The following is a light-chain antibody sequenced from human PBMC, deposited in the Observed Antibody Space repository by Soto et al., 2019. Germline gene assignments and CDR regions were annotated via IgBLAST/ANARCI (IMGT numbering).Light chain of an antibody. CDR3: QQYNSYSWT. J-gene: IGKJ1*01. Sequence: DIQMTQAPSTLSASVGDRVTITCRASQSISYWLAWYQQKPGKAPNLLIYDASNLESGVPSRFSGSGFGTDFTLTISSLQPDDFATYYCQQYNSYSWTFGQGTKVDLK. V-gene: IGKV1-5*01. CDR1: QSISYW. CDR2: DAS.